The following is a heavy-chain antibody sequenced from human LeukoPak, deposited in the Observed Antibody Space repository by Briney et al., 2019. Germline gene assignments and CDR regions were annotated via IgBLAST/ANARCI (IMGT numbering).Heavy chain of an antibody. J-gene: IGHJ4*02. V-gene: IGHV3-21*01. Sequence: PGGSLRLSCAASGFTFSSYSMNWVRQAPGKGLEWVSSISSSSYIYYADSVKGRFTISRDNAKNSLYLQMNSLRAEDTAVYYCARDKAIVLMVYADPTYYFDYWGQGTLVTVSS. CDR2: ISSSSYI. D-gene: IGHD2-8*01. CDR3: ARDKAIVLMVYADPTYYFDY. CDR1: GFTFSSYS.